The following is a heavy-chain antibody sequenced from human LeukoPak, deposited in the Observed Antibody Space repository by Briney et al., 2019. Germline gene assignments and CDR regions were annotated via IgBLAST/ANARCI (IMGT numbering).Heavy chain of an antibody. Sequence: GGSLRLSCAASGFTFSTYWMTWVRQAPGKGLEWVANIKQDGSEKYYVDSVKGRFTISRDNARNSLYLQMNSLSAEGTAVYYCARGSGSGTSKENSLDYWGQGTLVTVSS. V-gene: IGHV3-7*03. J-gene: IGHJ4*02. CDR2: IKQDGSEK. CDR1: GFTFSTYW. D-gene: IGHD3-10*01. CDR3: ARGSGSGTSKENSLDY.